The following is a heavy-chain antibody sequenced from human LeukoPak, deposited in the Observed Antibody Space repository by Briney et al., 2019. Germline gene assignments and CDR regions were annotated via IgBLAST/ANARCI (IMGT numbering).Heavy chain of an antibody. Sequence: SETLSLTCTVSGGSIISNYWSWIRQSAGTGLEWIGRIYGSGITDYNPSLKSRVTMSLDTSRKQFSLRLTSVTAADTAVYYCARLKFYDSTGYSPGYYMDVRGKGTTISDFS. CDR1: GGSIISNY. CDR3: ARLKFYDSTGYSPGYYMDV. V-gene: IGHV4-4*07. CDR2: IYGSGIT. D-gene: IGHD3-22*01. J-gene: IGHJ6*03.